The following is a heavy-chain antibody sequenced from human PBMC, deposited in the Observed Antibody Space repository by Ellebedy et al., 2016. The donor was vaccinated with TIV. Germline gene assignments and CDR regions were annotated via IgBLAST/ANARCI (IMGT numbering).Heavy chain of an antibody. J-gene: IGHJ4*02. D-gene: IGHD4-17*01. CDR1: GFTFSSYW. CDR3: ARDPYGDYYFDY. CDR2: IKEDGSEK. Sequence: GESLKISCAASGFTFSSYWMSWVRQAPGKGLEWVANIKEDGSEKYYVDSVKGRLTISRDNAKNSLYLQMNSLRADDTAVYYCARDPYGDYYFDYWGQGTLVTVSS. V-gene: IGHV3-7*03.